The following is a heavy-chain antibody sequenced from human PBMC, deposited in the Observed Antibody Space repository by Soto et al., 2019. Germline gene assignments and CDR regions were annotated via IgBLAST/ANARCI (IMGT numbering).Heavy chain of an antibody. CDR2: TYYSGST. V-gene: IGHV4-59*01. J-gene: IGHJ3*02. CDR1: GGSISSYY. CDR3: AREGTKRWLQLRAFDI. D-gene: IGHD5-12*01. Sequence: QVQLQESGPGLVKPSETLSLTCTVSGGSISSYYWSWIRQPPGKGLEWIGYTYYSGSTNYNPSLKSRVTISVDTSKNQFSLKLSSVTAADTAVYYCAREGTKRWLQLRAFDIWGQGTMVTVSS.